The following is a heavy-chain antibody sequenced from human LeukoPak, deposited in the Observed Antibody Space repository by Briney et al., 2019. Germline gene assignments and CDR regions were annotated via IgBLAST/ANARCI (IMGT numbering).Heavy chain of an antibody. Sequence: GRCLSLSCTASGFGFGVYAMSWFRDAPGRGWEWVVFISSKAYGGTTEYAASVKGRFSISRDDSKSIAYLQMDSLKTEDTAVYYCTRDRITMVRGVVGPYYFDYWGQGTLVTVSS. CDR3: TRDRITMVRGVVGPYYFDY. D-gene: IGHD3-10*01. J-gene: IGHJ4*02. CDR2: ISSKAYGGTT. CDR1: GFGFGVYA. V-gene: IGHV3-49*03.